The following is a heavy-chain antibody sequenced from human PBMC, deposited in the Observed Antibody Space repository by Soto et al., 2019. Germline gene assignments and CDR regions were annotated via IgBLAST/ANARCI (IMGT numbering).Heavy chain of an antibody. CDR2: IYYSGST. J-gene: IGHJ5*02. D-gene: IGHD6-13*01. CDR1: DGSVSGGSYY. V-gene: IGHV4-61*01. CDR3: ARVRTPYIAAAGNWFDP. Sequence: SVTLSLTCPVSDGSVSGGSYYWSWIRQPPGKGLEWIGYIYYSGSTNYNPSLKSRVTISVDTSKNQFSLKLSSVTAADTAVYYCARVRTPYIAAAGNWFDPWGQGNLVTVSS.